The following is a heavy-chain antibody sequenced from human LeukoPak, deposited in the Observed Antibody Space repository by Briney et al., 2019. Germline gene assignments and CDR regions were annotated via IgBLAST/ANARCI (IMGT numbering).Heavy chain of an antibody. V-gene: IGHV3-20*04. J-gene: IGHJ1*01. CDR3: VRSITMFQH. CDR1: GFTFSTYS. CDR2: ISRNGGST. D-gene: IGHD3-10*01. Sequence: GGSLRLSCAASGFTFSTYSMNWVRQAPGKGLEWVSGISRNGGSTGYADSVKGRFTISRDNVKNYLFLQMNSLRAEDTALYYCVRSITMFQHWGQGTLVTVSS.